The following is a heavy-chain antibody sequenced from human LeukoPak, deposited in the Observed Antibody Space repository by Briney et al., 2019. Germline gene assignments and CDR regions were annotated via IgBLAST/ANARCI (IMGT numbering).Heavy chain of an antibody. V-gene: IGHV1-8*01. CDR3: ARISSGPRPKKSQSFDY. CDR1: GYTFTSYD. CDR2: MNPNSGNT. D-gene: IGHD6-19*01. J-gene: IGHJ4*02. Sequence: ASVKVSCKASGYTFTSYDIHWVRQATGQGLEWMGWMNPNSGNTGYAQKFQGRVTMTRNTSISTAYMELSSLRSEDTAVYYCARISSGPRPKKSQSFDYWGQGTLVTVSS.